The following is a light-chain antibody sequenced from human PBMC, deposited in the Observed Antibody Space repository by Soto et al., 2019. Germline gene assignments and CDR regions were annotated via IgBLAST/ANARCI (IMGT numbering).Light chain of an antibody. CDR1: QGISNY. V-gene: IGKV1-27*01. CDR3: QKYNSAPWT. J-gene: IGKJ1*01. CDR2: AAS. Sequence: DIQMTQSPSSLSASVGDRVTITCLASQGISNYLAWYQQKPGKVPKLLIYAASTLQSGVPSRFSGSGSGTDFTLTISSLQPGDLATYYCQKYNSAPWTFGQGTKVEIK.